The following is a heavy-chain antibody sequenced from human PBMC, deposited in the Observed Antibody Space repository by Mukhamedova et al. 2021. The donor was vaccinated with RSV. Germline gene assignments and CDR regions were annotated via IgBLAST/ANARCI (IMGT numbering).Heavy chain of an antibody. Sequence: EWMGGIIPIFGTANYAQKFQGRVTITADESTSTAYMELSSLRSEDTAVYYCARDQAAGGYYYYGMDVWGQGTTVTVSS. D-gene: IGHD6-13*01. CDR3: ARDQAAGGYYYYGMDV. J-gene: IGHJ6*02. CDR2: IIPIFGTA. V-gene: IGHV1-69*01.